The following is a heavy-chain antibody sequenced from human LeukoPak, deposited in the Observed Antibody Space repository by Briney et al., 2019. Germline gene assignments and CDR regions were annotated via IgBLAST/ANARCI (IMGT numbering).Heavy chain of an antibody. CDR1: GGSISSYY. J-gene: IGHJ3*02. D-gene: IGHD3-22*01. V-gene: IGHV4-59*08. CDR2: IYYSGST. CDR3: ASLHYDADAFDI. Sequence: SETLSLTCTVSGGSISSYYWSWIRQPPGKGLEWIGYIYYSGSTNYNPSLKSRVTMSVDTSKNQFSLKLSSVTAADTAVYYCASLHYDADAFDIWGQGTMVTVSS.